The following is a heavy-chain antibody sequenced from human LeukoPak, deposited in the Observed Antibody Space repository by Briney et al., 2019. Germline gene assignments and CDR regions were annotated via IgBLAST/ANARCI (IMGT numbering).Heavy chain of an antibody. CDR2: IYYSAST. CDR3: AQGRERSWNYPLYFDY. J-gene: IGHJ4*02. Sequence: SETLSLTCTVSGGSISSYYWTWIRQPPGKGLEWIGYIYYSASTNYNPSLRSRVTISVDTSKNQFSLKLNSVTAADTAVYYCAQGRERSWNYPLYFDYWGQGTLVTVSS. D-gene: IGHD1-7*01. V-gene: IGHV4-59*08. CDR1: GGSISSYY.